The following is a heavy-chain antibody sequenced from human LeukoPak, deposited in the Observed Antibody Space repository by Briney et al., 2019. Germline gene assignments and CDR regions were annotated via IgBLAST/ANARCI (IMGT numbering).Heavy chain of an antibody. CDR2: ISWDGGST. J-gene: IGHJ6*03. CDR1: GFTFDDYA. Sequence: GGSLRLSCAASGFTFDDYAMHWVRQAPGKGLEWVSLISWDGGSTYYADSVKGRFTISRDNSKNSLYLQMNSLRAEDTALYYCAKEAVAGYYYYYYMDVWGKGTTVTVSS. CDR3: AKEAVAGYYYYYYMDV. V-gene: IGHV3-43D*03. D-gene: IGHD6-19*01.